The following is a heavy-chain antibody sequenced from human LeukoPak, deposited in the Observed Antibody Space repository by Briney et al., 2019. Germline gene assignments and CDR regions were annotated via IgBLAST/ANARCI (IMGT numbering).Heavy chain of an antibody. D-gene: IGHD1-26*01. Sequence: SQTLSLTCAISGDSVSSNSASWNWIRQSPSRGLEWLGRTYYRSMWNSDYAVSVKSRITINPDTSKNQFSLHLNSVTPEDTAVYYCARDPDSSYEWGPFDPWGQGTLVTVSS. V-gene: IGHV6-1*01. CDR2: TYYRSMWNS. CDR3: ARDPDSSYEWGPFDP. J-gene: IGHJ5*02. CDR1: GDSVSSNSAS.